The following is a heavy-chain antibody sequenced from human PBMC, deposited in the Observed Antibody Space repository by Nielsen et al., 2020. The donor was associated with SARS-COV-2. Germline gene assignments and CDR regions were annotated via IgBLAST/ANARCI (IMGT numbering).Heavy chain of an antibody. CDR3: ARGGCSSTSCYFGGYAFDI. V-gene: IGHV3-23*01. CDR2: ISGSGSRT. Sequence: VRQAPGKGLEWVSTISGSGSRTYYADSVKGRFAISRDNSKNTLYLQMNSLRAEDTALYHCARGGCSSTSCYFGGYAFDIWGQGTMVTVSS. D-gene: IGHD2-2*01. J-gene: IGHJ3*02.